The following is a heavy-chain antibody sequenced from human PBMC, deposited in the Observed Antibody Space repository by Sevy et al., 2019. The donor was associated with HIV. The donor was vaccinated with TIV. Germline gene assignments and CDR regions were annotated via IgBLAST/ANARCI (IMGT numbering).Heavy chain of an antibody. J-gene: IGHJ5*02. V-gene: IGHV4-4*07. CDR1: GGSISSYY. CDR3: ARSLGVVVPAAPNWFDP. CDR2: IYTSGST. D-gene: IGHD2-2*01. Sequence: SETLSLTCTVSGGSISSYYWSWIRQPAGKGLEWIGRIYTSGSTNYNPSLKSRVTMSVDTSKNQFSLKLSSVTAADTAVYYCARSLGVVVPAAPNWFDPWGQGTLVTVSS.